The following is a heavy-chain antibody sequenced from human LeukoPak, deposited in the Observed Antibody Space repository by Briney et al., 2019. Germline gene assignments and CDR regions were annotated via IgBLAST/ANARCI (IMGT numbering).Heavy chain of an antibody. D-gene: IGHD3-3*01. CDR2: INQDGSVK. CDR1: GGSFSGYY. V-gene: IGHV3-7*01. J-gene: IGHJ4*02. Sequence: ETLSLTCAVYGGSFSGYYWSWIRQAPGKGLEWVGNINQDGSVKHYVDSVRGRFTISRDNARNSVYLQMSALSVEDTAVYYCTRDFVFWGQGSLVTASS. CDR3: TRDFVF.